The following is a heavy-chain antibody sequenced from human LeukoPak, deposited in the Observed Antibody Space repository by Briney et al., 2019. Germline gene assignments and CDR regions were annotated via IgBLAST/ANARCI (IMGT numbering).Heavy chain of an antibody. V-gene: IGHV4-59*01. J-gene: IGHJ4*01. D-gene: IGHD1-26*01. CDR2: IYYSGST. Sequence: PSQTLSLTCTVSGCSISSYYWSWIRQPPGKGLEWIGDIYYSGSTNYNPSLKRRVTISVDTSNNQFSLQLSSVTAADTAVYYCASSFRKGGATLDYWGHGTLVTVSS. CDR3: ASSFRKGGATLDY. CDR1: GCSISSYY.